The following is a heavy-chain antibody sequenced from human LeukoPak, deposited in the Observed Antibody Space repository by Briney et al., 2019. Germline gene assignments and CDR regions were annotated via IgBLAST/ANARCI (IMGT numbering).Heavy chain of an antibody. CDR2: TDAGGSST. J-gene: IGHJ4*01. D-gene: IGHD4-23*01. CDR3: ARGPPIGGGAYVGDY. V-gene: IGHV3-74*01. Sequence: GGSLRLSCAASELNFENHWMHWVRQVPGKGLEWVSRTDAGGSSTSYADSVRGRFSIFRDNGKSTLYLQMNSLRVEDTAVYYCARGPPIGGGAYVGDYWGHGTLVTVSS. CDR1: ELNFENHW.